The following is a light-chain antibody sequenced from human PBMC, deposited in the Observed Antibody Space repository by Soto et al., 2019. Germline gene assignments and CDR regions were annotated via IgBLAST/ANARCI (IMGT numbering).Light chain of an antibody. CDR3: QQSYSTPG. J-gene: IGKJ3*01. V-gene: IGKV1-39*01. CDR2: AAS. Sequence: DIQMTQSPSSLSASVGDRVTITCRASQSISSYLNWYQQKPVKAPKLLIYAASSLQSGVPSRFSGSGSGTDFTLTISSLQPEDFAIYYCQQSYSTPGFGPGTKVDIK. CDR1: QSISSY.